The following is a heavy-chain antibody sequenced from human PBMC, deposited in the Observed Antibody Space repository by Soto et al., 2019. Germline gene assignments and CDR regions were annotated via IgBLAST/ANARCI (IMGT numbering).Heavy chain of an antibody. CDR3: AHIPNYYQYDWFDP. CDR1: GFSLTTRGVG. V-gene: IGHV2-5*02. Sequence: QITLKESGPTLVKPTQTLTLTCTFSGFSLTTRGVGVGWIRQPPGKALECIALIYWDDDKRYSPSLQSRLAITKDTSKNRVVLTMTNVDPVDTDTYYCAHIPNYYQYDWFDPWGQGTLVSVSS. D-gene: IGHD3-16*01. J-gene: IGHJ5*02. CDR2: IYWDDDK.